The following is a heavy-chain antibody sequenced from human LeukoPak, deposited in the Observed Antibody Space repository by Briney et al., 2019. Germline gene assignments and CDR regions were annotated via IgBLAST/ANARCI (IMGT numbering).Heavy chain of an antibody. CDR2: INHSGST. D-gene: IGHD3-10*01. Sequence: SETLSLTCTVSGDSITRYYWSWIRQPPGKGLEWIGEINHSGSTNYNPSLKSRVTISVDTSKNQFSLKLSSVTAADTAVYYCARDRSYYYGSGSHYYMDVWGKGTTVTVSS. CDR3: ARDRSYYYGSGSHYYMDV. CDR1: GDSITRYY. J-gene: IGHJ6*03. V-gene: IGHV4-34*01.